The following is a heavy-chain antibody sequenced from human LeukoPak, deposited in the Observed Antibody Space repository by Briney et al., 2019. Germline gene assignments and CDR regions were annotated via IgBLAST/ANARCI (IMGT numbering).Heavy chain of an antibody. J-gene: IGHJ6*02. CDR2: ISAYNGNT. Sequence: ASVKVSCKASGYTFTSYGISWVRQAPGQGLEWMGWISAYNGNTNYAQKLQGRVTMTTDKSTSTAYMELRSLRSDDTAVYYCARKAENYYGSGSYYNFPDYYYYYGMDVWGQGTTVTVSS. V-gene: IGHV1-18*01. CDR1: GYTFTSYG. CDR3: ARKAENYYGSGSYYNFPDYYYYYGMDV. D-gene: IGHD3-10*01.